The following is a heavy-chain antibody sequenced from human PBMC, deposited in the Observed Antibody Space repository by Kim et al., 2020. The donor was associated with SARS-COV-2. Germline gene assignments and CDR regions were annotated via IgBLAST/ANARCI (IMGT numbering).Heavy chain of an antibody. V-gene: IGHV3-30*04. CDR3: ARDKIAAAAY. D-gene: IGHD6-13*01. Sequence: GGSLRLSCAASGFTFSSYAMHWVRQAPGKGLEWVAVISYDGSNKYYADSVKGRFTISRDNSKNTLYLQMNSLRAEDTAVYYCARDKIAAAAYWGQGTLVTVSS. J-gene: IGHJ4*02. CDR1: GFTFSSYA. CDR2: ISYDGSNK.